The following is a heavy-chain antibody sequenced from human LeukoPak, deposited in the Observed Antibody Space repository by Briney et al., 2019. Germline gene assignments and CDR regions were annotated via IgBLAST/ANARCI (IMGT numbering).Heavy chain of an antibody. CDR2: ISGSGGST. J-gene: IGHJ3*02. D-gene: IGHD6-19*01. Sequence: GGSLRLSCAASGFTFSSYAMSWVRQAPGEGLEWVSAISGSGGSTYYADSVKGRFTISRDNSKNTLYLQMNGLRAEDTAVYYCARDRRGTAVAETDIWGQGTMVIVSS. CDR1: GFTFSSYA. V-gene: IGHV3-23*01. CDR3: ARDRRGTAVAETDI.